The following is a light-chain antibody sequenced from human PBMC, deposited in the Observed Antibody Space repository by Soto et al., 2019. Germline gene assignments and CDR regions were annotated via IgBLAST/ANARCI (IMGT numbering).Light chain of an antibody. CDR3: QQRYNWPPT. CDR2: DAS. V-gene: IGKV3-11*01. Sequence: EIVLTQSPATLSLSPGERATLSCRASQYVSSFLAWYQQKAGQAPRLLMYDASHRATGIPARFSGSGSGTDFTLTINSLEPEDFALYYCQQRYNWPPTFGQGTKVDIK. J-gene: IGKJ1*01. CDR1: QYVSSF.